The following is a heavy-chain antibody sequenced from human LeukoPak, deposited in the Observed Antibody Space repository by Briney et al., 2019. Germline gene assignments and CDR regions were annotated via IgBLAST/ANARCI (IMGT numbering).Heavy chain of an antibody. V-gene: IGHV4-4*07. Sequence: SETLSLTCTVSGGSISSYYWSWIRQPPGKGLEWIGRIYPSGATHYNPSLKSRVTMSLDTSKSQFSLKLTSVTAADTAVYYCARERPVPDFYYGMDVWGQGTTVTVSS. CDR2: IYPSGAT. J-gene: IGHJ6*02. D-gene: IGHD2-2*01. CDR1: GGSISSYY. CDR3: ARERPVPDFYYGMDV.